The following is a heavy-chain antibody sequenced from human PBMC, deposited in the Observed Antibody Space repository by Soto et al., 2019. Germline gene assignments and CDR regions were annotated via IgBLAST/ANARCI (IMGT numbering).Heavy chain of an antibody. CDR2: INPNSGGT. V-gene: IGHV1-2*04. J-gene: IGHJ6*02. CDR1: GYTFTGYY. CDR3: ARSMVRGVIPDDYYYGMYV. D-gene: IGHD3-10*01. Sequence: ASVKVSCKASGYTFTGYYMHWVRQAPGQGLEWMGWINPNSGGTNYAQKFQGWVTMTRDTSISTAYMELSRLRSDDTAVYYCARSMVRGVIPDDYYYGMYVWGQGTTVTVS.